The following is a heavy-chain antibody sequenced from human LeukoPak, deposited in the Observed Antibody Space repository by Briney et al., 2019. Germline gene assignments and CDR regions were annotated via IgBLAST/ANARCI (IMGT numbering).Heavy chain of an antibody. D-gene: IGHD2-2*01. Sequence: GGSLRLSCAASGFTFSSYAMHWVRQAPGKGLEWVAVISYDGSNKYYADSVKGRFTISRDNSKNTLYLQMNSLRAEDTAVYYCARGGPIVGHGSPIVVVPASYWGQGTLVTVSS. V-gene: IGHV3-30-3*01. CDR3: ARGGPIVGHGSPIVVVPASY. CDR2: ISYDGSNK. CDR1: GFTFSSYA. J-gene: IGHJ4*02.